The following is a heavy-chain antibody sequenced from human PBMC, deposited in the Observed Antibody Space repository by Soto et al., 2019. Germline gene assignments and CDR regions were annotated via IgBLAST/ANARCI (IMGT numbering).Heavy chain of an antibody. D-gene: IGHD1-20*01. J-gene: IGHJ2*01. Sequence: QVQLQESGPGLVKPSETLSLTCTVSGGSVSSGSYYWSWIRQPPGKGLEWIGYIYYSGSTNYNPSLKSRVPISVDTSKNQFSLKLSSVTAADTAVYYCARDARYDRYFDLWGRGTLVTVSS. V-gene: IGHV4-61*01. CDR1: GGSVSSGSYY. CDR2: IYYSGST. CDR3: ARDARYDRYFDL.